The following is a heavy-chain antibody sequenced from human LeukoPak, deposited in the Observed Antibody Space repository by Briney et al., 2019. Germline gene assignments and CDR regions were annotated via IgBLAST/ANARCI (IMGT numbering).Heavy chain of an antibody. CDR3: ARDDSSGPYDY. CDR2: IYSDGNT. CDR1: GFTVSRKY. Sequence: GGSLRLSCAASGFTVSRKYLSWVRQAPGKGLEWVSVIYSDGNTHYAESVKGRFTISRDDSKNTVYLQMISLRIDDTATVYCARDDSSGPYDYWGQGGLVTVSS. V-gene: IGHV3-53*01. D-gene: IGHD3-10*01. J-gene: IGHJ4*02.